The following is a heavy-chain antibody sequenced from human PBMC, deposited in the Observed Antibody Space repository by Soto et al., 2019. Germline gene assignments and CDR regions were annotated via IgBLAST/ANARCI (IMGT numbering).Heavy chain of an antibody. CDR3: AGDRPTTVGLIPGGRDAFDI. Sequence: ASVKVSCKASGGTFSSYAISWVRQAPGQGLEWMGGIIPIFGTANYAQKFQGRVTITADESTSTAYMELSSLRSEDTAVYYCAGDRPTTVGLIPGGRDAFDIWGQGTMVTVSS. CDR2: IIPIFGTA. CDR1: GGTFSSYA. J-gene: IGHJ3*02. D-gene: IGHD4-17*01. V-gene: IGHV1-69*13.